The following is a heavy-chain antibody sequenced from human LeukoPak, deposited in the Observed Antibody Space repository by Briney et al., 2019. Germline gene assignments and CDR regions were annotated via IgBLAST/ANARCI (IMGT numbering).Heavy chain of an antibody. Sequence: PGGSLRLSCAASGFSFSSYAMSWVRQAPGKGLEWVSAISGSGGSTYYADSVKGRFTISRDNSKNTLHLQMNSLRAEDTAVYHCAKHPLGSSGYVDHWGQGTLVTVSS. V-gene: IGHV3-23*01. CDR1: GFSFSSYA. CDR3: AKHPLGSSGYVDH. D-gene: IGHD3-22*01. J-gene: IGHJ4*02. CDR2: ISGSGGST.